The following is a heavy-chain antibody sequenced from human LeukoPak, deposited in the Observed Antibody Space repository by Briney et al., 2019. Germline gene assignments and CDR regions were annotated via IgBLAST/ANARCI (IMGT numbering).Heavy chain of an antibody. CDR2: ISGRGGST. Sequence: PGGSLRLSCAVSGFSFSSYAMSWVRQAPGKGLEWVSAISGRGGSTFYADSGKGQFTISRDNSKNTLYLQMNSLRAEDTAVYYCPKDMAYCSGGSCYSIDVSGYSGQGTLVTVSS. V-gene: IGHV3-23*01. D-gene: IGHD2-15*01. J-gene: IGHJ4*02. CDR1: GFSFSSYA. CDR3: PKDMAYCSGGSCYSIDVSGY.